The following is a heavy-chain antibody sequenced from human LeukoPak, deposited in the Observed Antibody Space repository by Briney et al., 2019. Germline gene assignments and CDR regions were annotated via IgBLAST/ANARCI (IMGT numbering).Heavy chain of an antibody. CDR1: GDSISSYY. V-gene: IGHV4-59*01. D-gene: IGHD6-19*01. Sequence: SETLSLTCTVSGDSISSYYWSWIRQPPGKGLEWIGYIYYSGSTNYNPSLKSRVTISVDTSKKQFSLRLSSVTAADTAVYYCAREYSSCKPEYWGQGTLVTVSS. CDR3: AREYSSCKPEY. J-gene: IGHJ4*02. CDR2: IYYSGST.